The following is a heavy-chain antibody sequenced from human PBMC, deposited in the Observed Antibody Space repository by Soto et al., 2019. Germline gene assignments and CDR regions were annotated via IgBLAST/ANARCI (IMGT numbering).Heavy chain of an antibody. CDR3: AMVDVYVTPSPQDV. CDR1: GYTFSDYF. V-gene: IGHV1-2*02. J-gene: IGHJ6*02. D-gene: IGHD3-16*01. CDR2: TNPKNGDT. Sequence: ASVKVSCKASGYTFSDYFMHWFRQAPGQGFEWMGWTNPKNGDTRYAQKFQDRVTMTRDMSISTVNMEVNSLRSDDTAIYYCAMVDVYVTPSPQDVWGQGTTVTVSS.